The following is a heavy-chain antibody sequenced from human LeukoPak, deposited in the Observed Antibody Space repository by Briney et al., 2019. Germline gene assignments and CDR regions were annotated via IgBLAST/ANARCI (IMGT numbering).Heavy chain of an antibody. CDR2: ISASGGGT. J-gene: IGHJ4*02. V-gene: IGHV3-23*01. CDR3: AKDSHASAYTYGKPFDY. D-gene: IGHD5-18*01. Sequence: GGSLRLSCAASGFTFSSYVMSWVRQAPGKGLEWVSGISASGGGTYFADSVKGRFTISRDNSKNTLYLQMNSLRADDTAVYYCAKDSHASAYTYGKPFDYWGQGTLVTVSS. CDR1: GFTFSSYV.